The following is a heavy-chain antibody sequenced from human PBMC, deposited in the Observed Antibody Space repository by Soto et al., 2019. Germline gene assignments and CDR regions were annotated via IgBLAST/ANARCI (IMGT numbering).Heavy chain of an antibody. CDR2: VTWDGGSS. V-gene: IGHV3-43*01. Sequence: LRLSCAASGFTFNDYTMHWVRQVPGKSLEWVSLVTWDGGSSFYADSVKGRFTISRDNIENYVYLQMNGLRTEDTALYYCANERSRIFKSWGQGTLITVSS. J-gene: IGHJ5*01. CDR1: GFTFNDYT. D-gene: IGHD3-3*02. CDR3: ANERSRIFKS.